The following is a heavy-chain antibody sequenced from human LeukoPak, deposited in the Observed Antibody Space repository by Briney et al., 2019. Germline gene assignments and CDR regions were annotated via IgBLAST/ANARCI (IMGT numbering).Heavy chain of an antibody. CDR3: AGSWGYRALDI. D-gene: IGHD3-16*01. Sequence: GESLKISCAASGFIFRNYWMSWVRQAPGKGLEWVANIQQDGSEKSYVDSVKGRFTISRDNARSSLYLQMDSLRAEDTALYYCAGSWGYRALDIWGQGTMVTVSS. CDR1: GFIFRNYW. J-gene: IGHJ3*02. CDR2: IQQDGSEK. V-gene: IGHV3-7*01.